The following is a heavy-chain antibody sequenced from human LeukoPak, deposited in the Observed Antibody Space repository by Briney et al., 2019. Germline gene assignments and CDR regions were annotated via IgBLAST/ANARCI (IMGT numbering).Heavy chain of an antibody. CDR3: ARGKRSGDS. Sequence: ASVTVSLTASGYTLTIYYMHWVRQAHGQGQECMVFINPSGGYTNYPQKFQGRVTMTRDTSTSTVYMELSSLRSEDTAVYYCARGKRSGDSWGQGTLVTVSS. D-gene: IGHD1-1*01. CDR2: INPSGGYT. CDR1: GYTLTIYY. J-gene: IGHJ4*02. V-gene: IGHV1-46*01.